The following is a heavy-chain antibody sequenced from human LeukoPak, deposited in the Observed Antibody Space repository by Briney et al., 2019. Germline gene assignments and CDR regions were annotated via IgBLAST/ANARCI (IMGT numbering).Heavy chain of an antibody. CDR1: GGSFSGYY. CDR2: INHSGST. Sequence: SETLSLTCAVYGGSFSGYYWSWIRQPPGKGLEWIGEINHSGSTNYNPSHKSRVTISVDTSKNQFSLKLSSVTAADTAVYYCARQPVTMIVVVITKYAFDIWGQGTMVTVSS. CDR3: ARQPVTMIVVVITKYAFDI. D-gene: IGHD3-22*01. J-gene: IGHJ3*02. V-gene: IGHV4-34*01.